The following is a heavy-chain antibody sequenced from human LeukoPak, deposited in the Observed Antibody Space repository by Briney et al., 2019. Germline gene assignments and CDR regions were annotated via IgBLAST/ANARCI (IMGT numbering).Heavy chain of an antibody. CDR3: ATLNSYGYCFDY. J-gene: IGHJ4*02. D-gene: IGHD5-18*01. Sequence: ASVKVSCKVSGYTLTELSMHWVRQAPGKGLEWMGGFDPEDGETIYAQKFQGRVTMTEDTSTDTAYMELSSLRSEDTAVYYCATLNSYGYCFDYWGQGTLVTVSS. V-gene: IGHV1-24*01. CDR2: FDPEDGET. CDR1: GYTLTELS.